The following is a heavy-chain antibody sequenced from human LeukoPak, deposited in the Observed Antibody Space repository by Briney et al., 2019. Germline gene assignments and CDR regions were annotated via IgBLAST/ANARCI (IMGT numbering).Heavy chain of an antibody. CDR2: IYSGGST. CDR1: GFTFSSYT. D-gene: IGHD6-19*01. V-gene: IGHV3-53*01. CDR3: ARAQWRTYSYYYMDV. Sequence: GGSLRLSCAASGFTFSSYTMTWVRQAPGKGLEWISVIYSGGSTYYADSVKGRFTISRDDSKNTLYLQMNSLRAEDTATYYCARAQWRTYSYYYMDVWGKGTTVTVSS. J-gene: IGHJ6*03.